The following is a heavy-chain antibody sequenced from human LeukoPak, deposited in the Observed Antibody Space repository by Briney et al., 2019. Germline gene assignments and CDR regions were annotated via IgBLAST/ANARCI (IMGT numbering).Heavy chain of an antibody. V-gene: IGHV4-30-2*01. D-gene: IGHD3-22*01. CDR3: ARGSYYDSSGYYYDGHYFDY. Sequence: SETLSLTCAVSGGSISSGSYSWSWIRQPPGKCLEWIGYIYHSGSTYYNPSLKSGVTISVDRSKNQFSLKLSSVTAADTAVYYCARGSYYDSSGYYYDGHYFDYWGQGTLVTVSS. CDR1: GGSISSGSYS. CDR2: IYHSGST. J-gene: IGHJ4*02.